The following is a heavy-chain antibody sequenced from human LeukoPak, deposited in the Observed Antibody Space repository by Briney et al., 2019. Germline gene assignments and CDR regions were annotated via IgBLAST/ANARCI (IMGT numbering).Heavy chain of an antibody. CDR2: ISSSSRYI. CDR1: GFTFSSYS. D-gene: IGHD2-2*01. V-gene: IGHV3-21*01. J-gene: IGHJ4*02. CDR3: ARGPCSSTICYLDY. Sequence: GGSLRLSCAASGFTFSSYSMNWVRQAPGKGLEWVSSISSSSRYIYYADSVKGRFTISRDNAENSLYLQMNSLRAEDTAVYYCARGPCSSTICYLDYWGQGTLVTVSS.